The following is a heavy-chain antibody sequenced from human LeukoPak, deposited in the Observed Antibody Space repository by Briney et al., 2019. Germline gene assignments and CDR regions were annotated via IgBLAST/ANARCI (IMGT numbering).Heavy chain of an antibody. J-gene: IGHJ3*02. Sequence: ASVKVSCKASGYTFTSYGISWVRQAPGQGPECMGWISGYNGNTDYAQKLQGRVTMTTDTSTRIVYMELRSLRSDDTAVYYCARGGLYSSSWNDAFDIWGQGTMVTVSS. CDR2: ISGYNGNT. CDR3: ARGGLYSSSWNDAFDI. D-gene: IGHD6-13*01. CDR1: GYTFTSYG. V-gene: IGHV1-18*01.